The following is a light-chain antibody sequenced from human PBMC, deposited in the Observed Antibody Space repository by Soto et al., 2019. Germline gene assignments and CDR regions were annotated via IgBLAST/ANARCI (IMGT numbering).Light chain of an antibody. CDR1: QSLLYRNGHNY. CDR3: LQAIHTPLR. CDR2: LGS. V-gene: IGKV2-28*01. Sequence: EIVMTQSPLSLPVTPGEPASISCRSSQSLLYRNGHNYLDWCVQKPGQSPQVLIYLGSTRASGVPQTFSGSGAGTVFTLKISRVEAEDVGVYSGLQAIHTPLRFGGRKRLEI. J-gene: IGKJ4*01.